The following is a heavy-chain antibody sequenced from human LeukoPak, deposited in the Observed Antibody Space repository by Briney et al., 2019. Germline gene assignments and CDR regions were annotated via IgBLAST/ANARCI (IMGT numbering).Heavy chain of an antibody. CDR1: GYTFTGYY. Sequence: ASVKVSCKASGYTFTGYYMHWVRQAPGQGLEWMGWINPNSGGTNYAQKFQGRVTITRDTSISTAYMELSRLRSDDTAVYYCARSGDYYDSSGYHRILPAIWRQATMVTVSS. V-gene: IGHV1-2*02. CDR2: INPNSGGT. CDR3: ARSGDYYDSSGYHRILPAI. J-gene: IGHJ3*02. D-gene: IGHD3-22*01.